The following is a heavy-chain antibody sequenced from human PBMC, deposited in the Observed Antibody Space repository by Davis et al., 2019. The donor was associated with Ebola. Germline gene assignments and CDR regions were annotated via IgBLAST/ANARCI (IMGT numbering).Heavy chain of an antibody. J-gene: IGHJ6*03. V-gene: IGHV3-30*02. CDR3: ARVGYSYGYYYYYMDV. Sequence: GESLKISCAATGFTVRTYFMNWVRQAPGKGLEWVSFIRYDGSDKYYADSVKGRFTISRDNSKNTLYLQMNSLRAEDTAVYYCARVGYSYGYYYYYMDVWGKGTTVTVSS. CDR2: IRYDGSDK. CDR1: GFTVRTYF. D-gene: IGHD5-18*01.